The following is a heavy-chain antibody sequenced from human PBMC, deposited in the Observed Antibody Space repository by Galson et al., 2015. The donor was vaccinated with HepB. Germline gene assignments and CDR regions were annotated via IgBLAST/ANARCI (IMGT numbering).Heavy chain of an antibody. CDR2: INPNSGGT. CDR1: GYTFTGYY. V-gene: IGHV1-2*02. D-gene: IGHD3-22*01. CDR3: ARSNYYDSSGPRYMDV. J-gene: IGHJ6*03. Sequence: SVKVSCKASGYTFTGYYMHWVRQAPGQGLEWMGWINPNSGGTNYAQKFQGRVTMTRDTSISTAYMELSRLRSDDTAVYYCARSNYYDSSGPRYMDVWGKGTTVTVSS.